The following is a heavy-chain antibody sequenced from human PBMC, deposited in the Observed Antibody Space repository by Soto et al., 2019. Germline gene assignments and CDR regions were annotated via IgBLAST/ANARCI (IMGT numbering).Heavy chain of an antibody. D-gene: IGHD3-10*01. CDR2: ISSSSSTI. CDR3: ARDPLLNYYGSGSYSPYYYGMDV. CDR1: GFTFSSYS. V-gene: IGHV3-48*02. J-gene: IGHJ6*02. Sequence: GGSLRLSCAASGFTFSSYSRNWVSQAPGKGLEWVSYISSSSSTIYYADSVKGRFTISRDNAKNSLYLQMNSLRDEDTAVYYCARDPLLNYYGSGSYSPYYYGMDVWGQGTTVTVSS.